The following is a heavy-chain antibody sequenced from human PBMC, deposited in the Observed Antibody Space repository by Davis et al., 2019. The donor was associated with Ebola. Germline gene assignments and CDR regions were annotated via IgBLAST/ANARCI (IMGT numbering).Heavy chain of an antibody. J-gene: IGHJ4*02. D-gene: IGHD6-19*01. V-gene: IGHV1-2*06. CDR2: IDPNSGDT. Sequence: VSVTVPCKASGYTFSDYFVHWVRPALGQGLEWMGRIDPNSGDTKYAQKFQDRVVMTRDTSISTAYMGLTRLTSDDTAVYHCATVLSGWLGYWGQGTLVTVSS. CDR1: GYTFSDYF. CDR3: ATVLSGWLGY.